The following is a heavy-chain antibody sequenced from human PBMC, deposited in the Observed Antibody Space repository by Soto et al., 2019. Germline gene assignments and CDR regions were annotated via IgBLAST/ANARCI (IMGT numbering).Heavy chain of an antibody. V-gene: IGHV1-69*01. CDR3: ATGGGGYCSGGSCFREYYFDY. J-gene: IGHJ4*02. CDR1: GGTFSSYA. Sequence: QVQLVQSGAEVKKPGSSVKVSCKASGGTFSSYAISWVRQAPGQGLEWMGGIIPIFRTANYAQKFQGRVTITADESTSTAYMELSSLRSEDTAVYYCATGGGGYCSGGSCFREYYFDYWGQGTLVTVSS. D-gene: IGHD2-15*01. CDR2: IIPIFRTA.